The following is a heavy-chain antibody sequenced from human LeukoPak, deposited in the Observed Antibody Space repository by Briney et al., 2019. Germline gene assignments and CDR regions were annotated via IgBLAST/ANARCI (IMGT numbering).Heavy chain of an antibody. V-gene: IGHV5-51*01. Sequence: GESLKISCKGSGYSFTKFWIGWVRQMPGRGLEWMGIIYPGDSHTRYSPSFQGQVTISADKSISTAYLQWSSLKASDTAMYYCARYPNDHSSAGDYWGQGTLVTVSS. CDR2: IYPGDSHT. CDR3: ARYPNDHSSAGDY. D-gene: IGHD4-11*01. J-gene: IGHJ4*02. CDR1: GYSFTKFW.